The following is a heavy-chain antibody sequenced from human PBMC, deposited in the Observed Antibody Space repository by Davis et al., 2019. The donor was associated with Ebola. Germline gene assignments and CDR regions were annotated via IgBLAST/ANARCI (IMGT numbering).Heavy chain of an antibody. CDR3: ARSIHIAVAGTAFDY. Sequence: MPSETLSLTCTVSGGSISSSSYYWGWLRQPPGKGLEWIGSIYYSGSTYYNPSLKSRVTISVDTSKNQFSLKLSSVTAADTAVYYCARSIHIAVAGTAFDYWGQGTLVTVSS. V-gene: IGHV4-39*01. CDR2: IYYSGST. J-gene: IGHJ4*02. CDR1: GGSISSSSYY. D-gene: IGHD6-19*01.